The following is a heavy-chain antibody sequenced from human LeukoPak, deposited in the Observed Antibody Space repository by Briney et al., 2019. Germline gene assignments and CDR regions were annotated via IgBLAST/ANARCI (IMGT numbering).Heavy chain of an antibody. CDR3: ASFYSTLYYYYGMDV. CDR2: ISGSGGST. D-gene: IGHD4-11*01. V-gene: IGHV3-23*01. J-gene: IGHJ6*02. CDR1: YX. Sequence: YXMSWVRQAPGXGLEWXSAISGSGGSTYYADSVKGRFTISRDNSKNTLYLQMNSLRAEDTAVYYCASFYSTLYYYYGMDVWGQGTTVTVSS.